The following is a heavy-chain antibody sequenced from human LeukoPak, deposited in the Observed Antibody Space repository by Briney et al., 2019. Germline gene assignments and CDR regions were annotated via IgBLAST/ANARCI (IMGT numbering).Heavy chain of an antibody. J-gene: IGHJ5*02. CDR1: GFTFSSYA. Sequence: GGSLRLSCAASGFTFSSYAMSWVRQAPGKGLEWVSAISGSGGSTYYADSVKGRFTISRDNSKNTLYLQMNSLRAEDTAVYYCAKGPGSVGLRFMEWGIDPWGQGTPVTVSS. CDR2: ISGSGGST. CDR3: AKGPGSVGLRFMEWGIDP. V-gene: IGHV3-23*01. D-gene: IGHD3-3*01.